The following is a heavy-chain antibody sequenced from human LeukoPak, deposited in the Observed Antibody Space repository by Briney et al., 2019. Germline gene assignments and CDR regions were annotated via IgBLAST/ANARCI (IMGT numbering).Heavy chain of an antibody. J-gene: IGHJ3*02. Sequence: ASVKVSCKASGYTFTGYFMNWVRQAPGQGIEWMGRINPNNGGTNYAQNFQVRVTMTRDTSISTAYMELSSLRSEDTAVYYCARVGDGLNDAFDIWGQGTMVTVSS. CDR1: GYTFTGYF. D-gene: IGHD5-24*01. CDR2: INPNNGGT. CDR3: ARVGDGLNDAFDI. V-gene: IGHV1-2*06.